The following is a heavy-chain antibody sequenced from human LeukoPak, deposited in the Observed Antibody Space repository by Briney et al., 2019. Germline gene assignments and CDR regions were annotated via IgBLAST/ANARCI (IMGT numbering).Heavy chain of an antibody. D-gene: IGHD2-2*01. V-gene: IGHV4-34*01. Sequence: SETLSLTCAVYGVSFSGYYWSWIRQPPGKGLEWIGEINHSGSTNYNPSLKSRVTISVDTSKNQFSLKLSSVTAADTAVYYCARSTWNFDYWGQGTLVTVSS. CDR3: ARSTWNFDY. CDR1: GVSFSGYY. CDR2: INHSGST. J-gene: IGHJ4*02.